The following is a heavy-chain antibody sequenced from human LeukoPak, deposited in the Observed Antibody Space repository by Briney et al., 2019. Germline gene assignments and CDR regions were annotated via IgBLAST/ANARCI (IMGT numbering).Heavy chain of an antibody. CDR1: GGSISSSSYY. V-gene: IGHV4-39*07. D-gene: IGHD5-12*01. CDR3: ARVRPPVATVYYLDY. CDR2: IYYSGST. J-gene: IGHJ4*02. Sequence: KPSETLSLTCTVSGGSISSSSYYWGWIRQPPGKGLEWIGSIYYSGSTYYNPTLTSRVTISVDTSNNQFSLMLTSVTAADTAVYYCARVRPPVATVYYLDYWGPGTLVTVSS.